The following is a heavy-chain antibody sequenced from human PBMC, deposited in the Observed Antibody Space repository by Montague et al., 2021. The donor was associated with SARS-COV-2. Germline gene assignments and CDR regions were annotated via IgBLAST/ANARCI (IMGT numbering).Heavy chain of an antibody. Sequence: SETLSLTCSVSSGSIISSGYYWGWIRQPPVKELEWIGNIYYSGTTYYNPSLQSRGTISVDTSKNHLSLRLSSVTAADTAVYFCARGMIRGVTTPFDYWGQGSQVTVSS. CDR3: ARGMIRGVTTPFDY. D-gene: IGHD3-10*01. CDR1: SGSIISSGYY. J-gene: IGHJ4*02. CDR2: IYYSGTT. V-gene: IGHV4-39*02.